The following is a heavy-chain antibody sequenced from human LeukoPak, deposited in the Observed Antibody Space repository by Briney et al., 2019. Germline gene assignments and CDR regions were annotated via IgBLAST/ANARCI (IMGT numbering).Heavy chain of an antibody. J-gene: IGHJ4*02. Sequence: ASVKVFCTASGYTFTGYYMHWVRQAPGQGLEWMGWINPNSGGTNYAQKFQGRVTMTRDTSISTAYMELSRLRSDDTAVYYCARGTMIVVATEFDYWGQGTLVTVSS. CDR3: ARGTMIVVATEFDY. CDR2: INPNSGGT. V-gene: IGHV1-2*02. CDR1: GYTFTGYY. D-gene: IGHD3-22*01.